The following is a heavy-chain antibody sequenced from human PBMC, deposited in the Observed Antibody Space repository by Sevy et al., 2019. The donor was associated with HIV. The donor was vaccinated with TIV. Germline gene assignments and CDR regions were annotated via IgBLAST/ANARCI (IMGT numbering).Heavy chain of an antibody. D-gene: IGHD3-22*01. CDR1: GFTVSSNY. Sequence: GGSLRLSCAASGFTVSSNYMSWVRQAPGKGLEWVSVIYSGGSTYYADSVKGRFTISRDNSKNTLYLQMNSLRAEDTAVYYCARRYYYDSSGYYPYYFDYWGQGTLVTVSS. CDR2: IYSGGST. CDR3: ARRYYYDSSGYYPYYFDY. V-gene: IGHV3-53*01. J-gene: IGHJ4*02.